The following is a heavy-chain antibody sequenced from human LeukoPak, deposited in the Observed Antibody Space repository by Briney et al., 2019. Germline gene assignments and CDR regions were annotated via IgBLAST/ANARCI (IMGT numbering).Heavy chain of an antibody. CDR2: ISSSTSTI. Sequence: PGGSLRLSCAASGFTFSSYSMNWVRQAPGKGLEWVSYISSSTSTIYYADSVKGRFTISRDNAKNSLYLQMNSPRAEDTAVYYCARDGYSSSCPKDWGQGTLVTVSS. V-gene: IGHV3-48*04. CDR3: ARDGYSSSCPKD. CDR1: GFTFSSYS. D-gene: IGHD6-13*01. J-gene: IGHJ4*02.